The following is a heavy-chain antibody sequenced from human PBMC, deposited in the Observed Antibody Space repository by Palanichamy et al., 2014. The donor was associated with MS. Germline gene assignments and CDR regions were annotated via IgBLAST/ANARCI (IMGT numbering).Heavy chain of an antibody. CDR1: GGSFSGYY. D-gene: IGHD3-22*01. J-gene: IGHJ3*02. CDR3: ARYVPTVLEVAIHGGLEDAFDI. CDR2: INRSGRT. V-gene: IGHV4-34*01. Sequence: QVQLQQWGAGLLKPSETPSLTCAVYGGSFSGYYWTWIRQSPGKGLEWLGEINRSGRTNYNPSLKSRITMSVNTSKNQFSLKINSVTVADTAVYYCARYVPTVLEVAIHGGLEDAFDIWGQGTMVTVSS.